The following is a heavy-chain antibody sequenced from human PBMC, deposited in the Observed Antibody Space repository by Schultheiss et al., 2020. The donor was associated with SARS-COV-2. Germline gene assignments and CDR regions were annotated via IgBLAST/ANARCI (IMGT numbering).Heavy chain of an antibody. CDR3: ARATVTTPKGYAFDI. J-gene: IGHJ3*02. CDR2: IYYSGST. V-gene: IGHV4-59*01. Sequence: SETLSLTCTVSGGSISSYYWSWIRQPPGKGLEWIGSIYYSGSTNYNPSLKSRVTISVDTSKNQFSLKLSSVTAADTAVYYCARATVTTPKGYAFDIWGQGTMVTVSS. D-gene: IGHD4-17*01. CDR1: GGSISSYY.